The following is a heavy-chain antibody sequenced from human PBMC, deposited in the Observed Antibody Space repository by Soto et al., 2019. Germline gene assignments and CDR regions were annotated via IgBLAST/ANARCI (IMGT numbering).Heavy chain of an antibody. CDR3: ARDTTVTTHGYYYGMDA. Sequence: PGGSLRLSCAASGFTFSSYGMHWVRQAPGKGLEWVAVIWYDGSNKYYADSVKGRFTISRDNSKNTLYLQMNSLRAEDTALYYCARDTTVTTHGYYYGMDAWGQGTTVTVSS. V-gene: IGHV3-33*01. CDR1: GFTFSSYG. D-gene: IGHD4-17*01. J-gene: IGHJ6*02. CDR2: IWYDGSNK.